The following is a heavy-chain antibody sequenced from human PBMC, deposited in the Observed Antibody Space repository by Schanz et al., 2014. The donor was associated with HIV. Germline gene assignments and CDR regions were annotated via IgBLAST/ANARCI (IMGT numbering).Heavy chain of an antibody. V-gene: IGHV3-21*01. Sequence: EVQLVESGGGLVQPGGSLRLSCTVSGFTFSRSAMTWVRQAPGKGLEWVSSISSNTNYINYADSVKGRFTISRDNAKNSLYLQMNSLRFADTAVYYCVRGDTVFEYWGQGTLVTVS. CDR1: GFTFSRSA. D-gene: IGHD5-18*01. J-gene: IGHJ4*02. CDR3: VRGDTVFEY. CDR2: ISSNTNYI.